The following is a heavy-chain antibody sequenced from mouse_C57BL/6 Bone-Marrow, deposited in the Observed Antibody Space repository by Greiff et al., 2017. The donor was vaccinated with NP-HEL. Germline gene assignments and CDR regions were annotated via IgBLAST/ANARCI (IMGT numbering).Heavy chain of an antibody. V-gene: IGHV5-17*01. Sequence: EVKLMESGGGLVKPGGSLKLSCAASGFTFSDYGMHWVRQAPEKGLEWVAYISSGSSTIYYADTVKGRCTISRDNSKNTLSLQMTSLRSEDAAMYYCGGKKYRYDCGYFDVWGTGTTVTVSS. D-gene: IGHD2-4*01. CDR3: GGKKYRYDCGYFDV. J-gene: IGHJ1*03. CDR2: ISSGSSTI. CDR1: GFTFSDYG.